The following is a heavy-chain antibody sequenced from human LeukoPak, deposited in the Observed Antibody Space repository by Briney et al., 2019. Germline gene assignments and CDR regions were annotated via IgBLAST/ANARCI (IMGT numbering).Heavy chain of an antibody. D-gene: IGHD6-19*01. Sequence: KASETLSLTCAVYGGSFSGYYWSWIRQPPGKGLEWIGEINHSGSTNYNPSLKSRVTISIGTSKNQFSLKLSSVTAADTAVYYCARGGVAGLDYWGQGTLVTVSS. V-gene: IGHV4-34*01. J-gene: IGHJ4*02. CDR1: GGSFSGYY. CDR3: ARGGVAGLDY. CDR2: INHSGST.